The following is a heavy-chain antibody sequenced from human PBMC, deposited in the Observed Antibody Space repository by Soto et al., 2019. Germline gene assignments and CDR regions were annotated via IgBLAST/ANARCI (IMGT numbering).Heavy chain of an antibody. V-gene: IGHV2-5*02. J-gene: IGHJ4*02. CDR1: GFSLSTSGVG. CDR2: IYWDDDK. CDR3: AHRRSYCSGGSCYSGFDY. D-gene: IGHD2-15*01. Sequence: QITLKESGPTLVKPTQTLTLTCTFSGFSLSTSGVGVGWIRQPPGKALEWLALIYWDDDKRYSPSLKSRLTMSKDTSKNQVALTMTNMDPVDTATYYCAHRRSYCSGGSCYSGFDYWGQGTLVTVSS.